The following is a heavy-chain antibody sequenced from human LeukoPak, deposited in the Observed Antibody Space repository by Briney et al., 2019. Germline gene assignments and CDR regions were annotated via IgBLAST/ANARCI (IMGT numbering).Heavy chain of an antibody. J-gene: IGHJ6*02. V-gene: IGHV3-13*01. Sequence: GGSLRLSCAASGFTFSSYDMPWVRQATGKGVEMVSAIGTAGDTYYPGSVKGRFTISRENAKNSLYPQMNSLRAGDTAVYYCAREAQGYCSGGSCYGMDVWGQGTTVTVSS. D-gene: IGHD2-15*01. CDR2: IGTAGDT. CDR1: GFTFSSYD. CDR3: AREAQGYCSGGSCYGMDV.